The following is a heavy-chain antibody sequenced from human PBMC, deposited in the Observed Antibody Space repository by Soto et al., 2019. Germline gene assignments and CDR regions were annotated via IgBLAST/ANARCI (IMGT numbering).Heavy chain of an antibody. V-gene: IGHV5-10-1*01. J-gene: IGHJ6*02. Sequence: GESLKISCKASGDRFTSYWITWVRQSQMPGKGLEWMGRIDPSDSYTNYSPSFQGHVTISADKSISTAYLQWSSLKASDTAMYYCARHGAVAGPYYYYGMDVWGQGTTVTVSS. CDR2: IDPSDSYT. D-gene: IGHD6-19*01. CDR3: ARHGAVAGPYYYYGMDV. CDR1: GDRFTSYW.